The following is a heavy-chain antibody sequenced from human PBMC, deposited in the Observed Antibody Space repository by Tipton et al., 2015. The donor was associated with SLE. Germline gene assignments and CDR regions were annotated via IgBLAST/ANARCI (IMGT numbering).Heavy chain of an antibody. D-gene: IGHD1-7*01. V-gene: IGHV4-31*03. J-gene: IGHJ6*04. CDR2: IYYSGNT. CDR3: ARATDWNLSPDV. CDR1: GGSISSGGYY. Sequence: TLSLTCTVSGGSISSGGYYWTWIRQLPGKGLEWIGYIYYSGNTYYNPSFGSRLTISVDTSKDQFSLRLTSVTAADTAVYYCARATDWNLSPDVRGKGTTVTVSS.